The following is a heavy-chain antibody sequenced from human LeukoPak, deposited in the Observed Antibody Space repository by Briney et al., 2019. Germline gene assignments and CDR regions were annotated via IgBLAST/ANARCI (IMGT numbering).Heavy chain of an antibody. CDR3: ARGRLTYYDFWSGYAPYNWFDP. D-gene: IGHD3-3*01. Sequence: ASVKVSCKASGYTFTSYDINWVRQATGQGLEWMGWMNPNSGNTGYAQKFQGRVTMTRNTSISTAYMELSSLRSEDTAVYYCARGRLTYYDFWSGYAPYNWFDPSGQGTLVTVSS. V-gene: IGHV1-8*01. CDR1: GYTFTSYD. CDR2: MNPNSGNT. J-gene: IGHJ5*02.